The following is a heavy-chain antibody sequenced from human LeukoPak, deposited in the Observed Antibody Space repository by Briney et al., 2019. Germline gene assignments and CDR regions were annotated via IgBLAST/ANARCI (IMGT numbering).Heavy chain of an antibody. CDR1: GYTFTSYG. V-gene: IGHV1-46*01. Sequence: ASVKVSCKASGYTFTSYGISWVRQAPGQGLEWMGIINPSGGSTSHAQKSQGRVTMTRDTSTSTVYMELSSLRSEDTAVYYCASLAGGQQNDAFDIWGQGTMVTVSS. CDR2: INPSGGST. CDR3: ASLAGGQQNDAFDI. J-gene: IGHJ3*02. D-gene: IGHD6-13*01.